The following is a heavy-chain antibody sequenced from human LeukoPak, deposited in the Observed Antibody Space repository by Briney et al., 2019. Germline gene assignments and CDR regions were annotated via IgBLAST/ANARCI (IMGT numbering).Heavy chain of an antibody. J-gene: IGHJ3*02. CDR2: IYPGDSDT. Sequence: GESLKISCKGSGYIFTSYWIGWGRQMPGKGLEWMGIIYPGDSDTRYSPSFQGQVTVSADKSISTAYLQWSSLKAPDTAMYYCARQDTAMVLDAFDIWGQGTMVTVSS. CDR1: GYIFTSYW. V-gene: IGHV5-51*01. CDR3: ARQDTAMVLDAFDI. D-gene: IGHD5-18*01.